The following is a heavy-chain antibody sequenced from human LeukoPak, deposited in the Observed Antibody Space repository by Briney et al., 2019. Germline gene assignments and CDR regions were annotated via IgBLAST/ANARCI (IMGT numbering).Heavy chain of an antibody. J-gene: IGHJ4*02. D-gene: IGHD4-23*01. CDR3: ASLFTNYGGNSVGSN. V-gene: IGHV1-46*01. Sequence: ASVKVSCKASGYTFTSYYMHWVRQAPGQGLEWMGIINPSGGSTSYAQKFQGRVTMTRDTSTSTVYMELSSLRSEDTAVYYCASLFTNYGGNSVGSNWGQGTLVTVSS. CDR1: GYTFTSYY. CDR2: INPSGGST.